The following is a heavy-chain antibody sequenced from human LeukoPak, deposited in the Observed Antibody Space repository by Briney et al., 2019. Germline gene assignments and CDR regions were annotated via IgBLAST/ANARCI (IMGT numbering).Heavy chain of an antibody. D-gene: IGHD4-11*01. V-gene: IGHV3-30-3*01. Sequence: PGGSQRLSCAASGFTFSSYAMHWVRQAPGKGLEWVAVISYDGSNKYYADSVKGRFTISRDNSKNTLYLQMNSLRAEDTAVYYCARVRAQMTTALNFDYWGQGTLVTVSS. CDR2: ISYDGSNK. CDR3: ARVRAQMTTALNFDY. CDR1: GFTFSSYA. J-gene: IGHJ4*02.